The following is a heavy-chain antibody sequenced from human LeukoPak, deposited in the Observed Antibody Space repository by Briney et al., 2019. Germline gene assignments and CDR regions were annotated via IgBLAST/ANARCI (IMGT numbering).Heavy chain of an antibody. J-gene: IGHJ6*02. D-gene: IGHD1-26*01. CDR2: IYPGDSGT. CDR1: GYSFTSYW. CDR3: ATLGATTSDYYYYYGMDV. V-gene: IGHV5-51*01. Sequence: VESLKISCEGSGYSFTSYWIGWVRQMPAKGLERMGIIYPGDSGTRYSVSFQGQVTIAAYKAVIASYLQWSTLKASDTAMSYCATLGATTSDYYYYYGMDVWGQGTTVTVSS.